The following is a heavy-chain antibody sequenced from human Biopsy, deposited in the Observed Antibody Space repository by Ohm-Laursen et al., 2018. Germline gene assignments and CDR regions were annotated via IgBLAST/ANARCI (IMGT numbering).Heavy chain of an antibody. Sequence: SLRLSCTASGFTLSSYSMNWVRQTPGKGLEWVSTISSSSDNIYYVDSVKGRFTISRDNAKNSLYLQMNSLRAEDTAFYYCAKGGYCTTSSCYMDLDYWGQGTLVTVSS. J-gene: IGHJ4*02. D-gene: IGHD2-2*02. CDR1: GFTLSSYS. CDR3: AKGGYCTTSSCYMDLDY. CDR2: ISSSSDNI. V-gene: IGHV3-21*04.